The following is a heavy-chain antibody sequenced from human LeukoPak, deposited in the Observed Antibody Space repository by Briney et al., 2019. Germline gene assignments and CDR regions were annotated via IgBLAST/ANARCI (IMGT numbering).Heavy chain of an antibody. Sequence: PGGSLRLSCAASGFTFGSYWMHWVRQAPGKGLVWVSRINSDGSSTSYADSVKGRFTISRDNAKNTLYLQMNSLRAEDTAVYYCATGITVAGKLYFDYWGQGTLVTVSS. CDR3: ATGITVAGKLYFDY. V-gene: IGHV3-74*01. D-gene: IGHD6-19*01. CDR2: INSDGSST. J-gene: IGHJ4*02. CDR1: GFTFGSYW.